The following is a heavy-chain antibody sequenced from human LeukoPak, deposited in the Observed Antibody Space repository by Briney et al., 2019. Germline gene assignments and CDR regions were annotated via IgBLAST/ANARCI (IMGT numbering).Heavy chain of an antibody. Sequence: GGSLRLSCAASGFTFSSYAMSWVRQAPGKGLEWVSDISGSGGKTYYADSVKGRFRVSRDNSQSTVYLQMTSLRAEDTALYYCAKDTRRLECGGDCFQFDSWGQGTLVTVSS. CDR1: GFTFSSYA. CDR2: ISGSGGKT. D-gene: IGHD2-21*02. CDR3: AKDTRRLECGGDCFQFDS. J-gene: IGHJ4*02. V-gene: IGHV3-23*01.